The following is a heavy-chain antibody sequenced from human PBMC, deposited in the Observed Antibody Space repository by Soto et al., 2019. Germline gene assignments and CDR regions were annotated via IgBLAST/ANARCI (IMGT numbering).Heavy chain of an antibody. CDR1: GYNFARFF. D-gene: IGHD6-13*01. Sequence: EVQLVQSGAELKKPGESLRISCKASGYNFARFFIGWVRQTPGRGLEWVGVIHPGDSNTRYSPSLQGQVSISADQSVSTAYLQWNSLEASDTAVYYCVRRRAAAAEDAFDFWGQGTKVIVSS. CDR3: VRRRAAAAEDAFDF. J-gene: IGHJ3*01. V-gene: IGHV5-51*03. CDR2: IHPGDSNT.